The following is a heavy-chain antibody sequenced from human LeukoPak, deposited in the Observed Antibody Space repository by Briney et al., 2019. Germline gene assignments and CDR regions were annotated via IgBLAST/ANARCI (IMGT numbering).Heavy chain of an antibody. CDR2: ISYGGSNK. J-gene: IGHJ4*02. Sequence: PGGSLRLSCAASGFTFSSYAMHWVRQAPGKGLEWVAVISYGGSNKYYADSVKGRFTTSRDNSKNTLYLQMNSLRDEDTAVYYCARGSVGATDYWGQGTLVTVSS. V-gene: IGHV3-30-3*01. D-gene: IGHD1-26*01. CDR3: ARGSVGATDY. CDR1: GFTFSSYA.